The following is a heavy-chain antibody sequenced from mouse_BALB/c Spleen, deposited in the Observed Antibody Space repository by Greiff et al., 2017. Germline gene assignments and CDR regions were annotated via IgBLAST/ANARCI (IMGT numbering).Heavy chain of an antibody. CDR1: GYAFTNYL. V-gene: IGHV1-54*01. J-gene: IGHJ3*01. D-gene: IGHD1-2*01. Sequence: VQLQQSGAELVRPGTSVKVSCKASGYAFTNYLIEWVKQRPGQGLEWIGVINPGSGGTNYNEKFKGKATLTADKSSSPAYMQLSSLTSDDSAVYFCARIYGYNPFAYWGQGTLVTVSA. CDR2: INPGSGGT. CDR3: ARIYGYNPFAY.